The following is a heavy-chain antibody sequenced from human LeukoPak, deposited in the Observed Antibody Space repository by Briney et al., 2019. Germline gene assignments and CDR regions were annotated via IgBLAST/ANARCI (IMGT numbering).Heavy chain of an antibody. Sequence: SVKVSCKASGGTFSSYAISWVRQAPGQGLEWMGGIIPIFGTANYAQKFQGRVTMTRDTSISTAYMELSRLRSDDTAVYYCARVSATLHEWLRFPQLLYGMDVWGQGTTVTVSS. D-gene: IGHD5-12*01. CDR3: ARVSATLHEWLRFPQLLYGMDV. CDR2: IIPIFGTA. V-gene: IGHV1-69*05. CDR1: GGTFSSYA. J-gene: IGHJ6*02.